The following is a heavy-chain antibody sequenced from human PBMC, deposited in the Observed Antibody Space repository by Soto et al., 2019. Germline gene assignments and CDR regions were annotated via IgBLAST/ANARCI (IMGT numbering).Heavy chain of an antibody. Sequence: SETLSLTCTVSGGSISSGGYYWSWIRQHPGKGLEWIGYIYYSGSTYYNPSLKSRVTISVDTSKNQFSLKLSSVTAADTAVYYCARLMVYAIPDAFDIWGQGTMVTVSS. J-gene: IGHJ3*02. CDR2: IYYSGST. CDR1: GGSISSGGYY. V-gene: IGHV4-31*03. D-gene: IGHD2-8*01. CDR3: ARLMVYAIPDAFDI.